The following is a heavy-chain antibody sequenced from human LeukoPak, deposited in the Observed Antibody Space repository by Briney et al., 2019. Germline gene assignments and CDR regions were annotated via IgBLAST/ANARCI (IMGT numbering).Heavy chain of an antibody. V-gene: IGHV1-2*02. Sequence: ASVKVSCKASGYAFTDYYIHWVRQAPGRGLEWMGWVNPISGGTNYAQKFQDTVTMTRDTSISTAYLGLSSLRSDDSAVYYCARGRPPGFWSAPGGLDYWGQGTLVTVSS. J-gene: IGHJ4*02. D-gene: IGHD3-3*01. CDR2: VNPISGGT. CDR3: ARGRPPGFWSAPGGLDY. CDR1: GYAFTDYY.